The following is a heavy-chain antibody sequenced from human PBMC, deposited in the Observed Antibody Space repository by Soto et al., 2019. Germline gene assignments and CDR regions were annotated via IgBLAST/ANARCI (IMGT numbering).Heavy chain of an antibody. V-gene: IGHV3-30-3*01. CDR1: GFTFSSYA. Sequence: QVQLVESGGGVVQPGRSLRLSCAASGFTFSSYAMHWVRQAPGKGLEWVAVISYDGSNKYYADSVKGRFTISRDNSKNPLCLQMNSLGAADTAVYYGASLGVATRSRWLDPWGQGTLVTVSS. D-gene: IGHD5-12*01. J-gene: IGHJ5*02. CDR2: ISYDGSNK. CDR3: ASLGVATRSRWLDP.